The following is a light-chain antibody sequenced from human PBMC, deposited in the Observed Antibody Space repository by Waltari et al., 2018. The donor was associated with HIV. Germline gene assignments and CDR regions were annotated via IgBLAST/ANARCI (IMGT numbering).Light chain of an antibody. Sequence: DVVMTQSPDALKGSLGERVPINCKSSQSVFSTSNTKSYLAWYQQRPGQTPNLLVYWAATRVSEVPARFSGSWSGTDFTLTINHLQAEDAAIYYCQQYYITPPTFGQGTKVEI. J-gene: IGKJ1*01. CDR3: QQYYITPPT. V-gene: IGKV4-1*01. CDR2: WAA. CDR1: QSVFSTSNTKSY.